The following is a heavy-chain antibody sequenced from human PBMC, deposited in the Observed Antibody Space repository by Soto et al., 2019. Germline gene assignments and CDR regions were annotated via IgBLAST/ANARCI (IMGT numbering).Heavy chain of an antibody. CDR2: INPNSGGT. J-gene: IGHJ5*02. D-gene: IGHD1-26*01. V-gene: IGHV1-2*02. Sequence: SVKVSCKASGYTFTGYYMHWVRQAPGQGLEWMGWINPNSGGTDYAQKFQGRVTMTRDTSISTAYMELSRLRSDDTAVYYCAGGVLSGSYYNWFDPWGQGTLVTVSS. CDR3: AGGVLSGSYYNWFDP. CDR1: GYTFTGYY.